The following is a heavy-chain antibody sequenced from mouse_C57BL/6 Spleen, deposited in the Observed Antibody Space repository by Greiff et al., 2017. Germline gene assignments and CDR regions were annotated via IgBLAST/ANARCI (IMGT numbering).Heavy chain of an antibody. Sequence: QVTLKESGPGILQSSQTLSLTCSFSGFSLSTSGMGVSWIRQPSGKGLEWLAHIYWDDDKRYNPSLKSRLTISKDTSRNQVFLKITSVDTADTATYYCAGYDDWYFDVWGTGTTVTVSS. D-gene: IGHD2-2*01. J-gene: IGHJ1*03. V-gene: IGHV8-12*01. CDR3: AGYDDWYFDV. CDR2: IYWDDDK. CDR1: GFSLSTSGMG.